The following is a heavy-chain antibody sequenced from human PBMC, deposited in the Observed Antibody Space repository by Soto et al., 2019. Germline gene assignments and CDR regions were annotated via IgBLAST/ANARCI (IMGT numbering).Heavy chain of an antibody. Sequence: SETLSLTCSVSGASVSSYYWSWVRQPPGKGLEWIGYIYYIGAYNYNPSLKSRVTISVDTSKNQFSLKLTSVTAADTAVYYCARTPETRDWLDPWGQGTLVTSPQ. CDR1: GASVSSYY. D-gene: IGHD1-7*01. J-gene: IGHJ5*02. V-gene: IGHV4-59*02. CDR3: ARTPETRDWLDP. CDR2: IYYIGAY.